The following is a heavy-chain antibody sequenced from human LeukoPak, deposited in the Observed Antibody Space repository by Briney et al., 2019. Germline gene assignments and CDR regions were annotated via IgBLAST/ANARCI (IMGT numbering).Heavy chain of an antibody. D-gene: IGHD6-19*01. J-gene: IGHJ4*02. Sequence: SETLSLTCTVSGGSISSSSYYWGWIRQTPGKGLEWIGSIYYRGSTYYNPSLEGRVTISADTSRNKFSLNLRSVTAADTAVYYCASYNSGGYDVSDYWGQGTLVTVSS. CDR1: GGSISSSSYY. CDR2: IYYRGST. V-gene: IGHV4-39*01. CDR3: ASYNSGGYDVSDY.